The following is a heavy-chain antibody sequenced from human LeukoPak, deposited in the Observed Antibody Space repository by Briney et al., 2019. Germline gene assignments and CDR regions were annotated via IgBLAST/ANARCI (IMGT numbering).Heavy chain of an antibody. CDR1: GYTFTGYY. Sequence: ASVKVSCKASGYTFTGYYLHWMRQAPGQGIEWMGWVNPKNGGTNYGQKFQGRVTMTRDTSTNTAYMELSRLTSDDTAVYYCARSYLGYCSAGSRYSGFDYWGQGNLVTVSS. CDR2: VNPKNGGT. CDR3: ARSYLGYCSAGSRYSGFDY. D-gene: IGHD2-15*01. J-gene: IGHJ4*02. V-gene: IGHV1-2*02.